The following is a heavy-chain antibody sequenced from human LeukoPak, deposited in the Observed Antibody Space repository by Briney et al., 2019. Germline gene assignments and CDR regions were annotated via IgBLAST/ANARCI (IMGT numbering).Heavy chain of an antibody. D-gene: IGHD2-21*02. CDR1: GFTFSNYG. V-gene: IGHV3-23*01. Sequence: PGGSLRLSCAASGFTFSNYGMSWVRQAPGKGLEWVSVIRGSGGGTHYADSVKGRFTISRDNSKNTVYLQMNSLRAEDTAVYYCVKARMPHCGTDCLESWGQGTLVTVSS. CDR2: IRGSGGGT. CDR3: VKARMPHCGTDCLES. J-gene: IGHJ1*01.